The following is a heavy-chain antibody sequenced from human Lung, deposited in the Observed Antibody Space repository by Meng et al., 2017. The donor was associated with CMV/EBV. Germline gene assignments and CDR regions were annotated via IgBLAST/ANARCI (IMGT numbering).Heavy chain of an antibody. Sequence: QGHLGRSGQALVKPSETLSLPAACSGDSITNHNWWAWVRQPPGKGLEWIGEIPHRGSSAYNPSLKSRVSMSIDKSKNQFSLKLTSVTAADTAVYHCLRRSGGSVWGQGTLVTVSS. V-gene: IGHV4-4*02. CDR1: GDSITNHNW. D-gene: IGHD3-10*01. CDR2: IPHRGSS. CDR3: LRRSGGSV. J-gene: IGHJ1*01.